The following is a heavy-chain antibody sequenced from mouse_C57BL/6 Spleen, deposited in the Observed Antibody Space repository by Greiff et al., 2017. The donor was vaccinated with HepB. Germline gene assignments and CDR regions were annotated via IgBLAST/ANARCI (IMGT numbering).Heavy chain of an antibody. CDR1: GFNIKDDY. V-gene: IGHV14-4*01. D-gene: IGHD1-1*01. Sequence: EVQLQQSGAELVRPGASVKLSCTASGFNIKDDYMHWVKQRPEQGLEWIGWIDPENGDTEYASKFQGKATITADTSSNTAYLQLSSLTSEDTAVYYCTTSGKGPFDYWGHGTTLTASS. CDR3: TTSGKGPFDY. CDR2: IDPENGDT. J-gene: IGHJ2*01.